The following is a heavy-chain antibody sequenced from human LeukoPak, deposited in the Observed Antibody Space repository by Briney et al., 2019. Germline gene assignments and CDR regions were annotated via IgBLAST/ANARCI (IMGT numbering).Heavy chain of an antibody. CDR1: GDSVSSNSAA. CDR2: TYYRSKWYN. CDR3: ARFQATSIAAAGTLDI. Sequence: SQTLSLTCAISGDSVSSNSAAWNWIRQSPSRGLEWLGRTYYRSKWYNDYAVSVKSRITINPDTSKNQFSLQLNSVTPEDTAVYYCARFQATSIAAAGTLDIWGQGTMVTVSS. J-gene: IGHJ3*02. V-gene: IGHV6-1*01. D-gene: IGHD6-13*01.